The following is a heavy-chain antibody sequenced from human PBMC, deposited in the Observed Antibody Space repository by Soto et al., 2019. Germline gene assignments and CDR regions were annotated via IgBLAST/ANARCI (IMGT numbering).Heavy chain of an antibody. CDR2: ISDSGSRM. V-gene: IGHV3-48*01. D-gene: IGHD1-26*01. CDR3: APQGVGATGYLY. CDR1: GFTLGDYS. J-gene: IGHJ4*02. Sequence: EVQLVESGGGLVQPGGSLRLYCVVSGFTLGDYSMNWVRQAPGKRLEWVSYISDSGSRMFYADSVKGRFTISRDTAKNSLYLQMNSLRAEDTAVYYCAPQGVGATGYLYWGQGTLVTVSS.